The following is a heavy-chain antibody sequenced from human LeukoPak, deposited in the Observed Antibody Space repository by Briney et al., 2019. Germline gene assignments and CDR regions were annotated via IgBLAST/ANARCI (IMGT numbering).Heavy chain of an antibody. CDR3: TKVASSGSCYQSDY. V-gene: IGHV3-23*01. J-gene: IGHJ4*02. Sequence: GGSLRLSCAASGFTFSSYAMSWVRQAPGKGLEWVSAISGSGGSTYYADSVKGRFTISRDNSKNTLFLQMNNLRAEDTAIYYCTKVASSGSCYQSDYWGQGTLVTVSS. CDR1: GFTFSSYA. D-gene: IGHD2-15*01. CDR2: ISGSGGST.